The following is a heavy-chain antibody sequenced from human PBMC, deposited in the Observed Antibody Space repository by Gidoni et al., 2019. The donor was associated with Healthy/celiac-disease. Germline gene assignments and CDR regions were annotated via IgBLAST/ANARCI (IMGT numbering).Heavy chain of an antibody. V-gene: IGHV3-23*01. CDR1: GFTYSSYA. CDR2: IVGRCGST. Sequence: EGQLLESGGGVVQHGGSLRLSCDASGFTYSSYAMSWVRQATGKGLEWVSAIVGRCGSTYYADSVKGRFTISRDNSKHTLYLQMNTLRAEDTAVYYCAKDLLKQLVLDYYYMDVWGKGTTVTVSS. CDR3: AKDLLKQLVLDYYYMDV. D-gene: IGHD6-13*01. J-gene: IGHJ6*03.